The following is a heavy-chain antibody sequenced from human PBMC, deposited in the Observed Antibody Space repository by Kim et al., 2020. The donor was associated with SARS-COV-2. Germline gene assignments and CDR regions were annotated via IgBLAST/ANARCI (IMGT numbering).Heavy chain of an antibody. CDR3: TRDLAVDSSGCGY. Sequence: GGSLRLSCTASGFTFVDYAMSWFRQAPGKGLEWVGFIRSKAYGGTTEYAASVKGRFTISRDNSKSIAYLQMNNLKTEDTAVYYCTRDLAVDSSGCGYWGQGTLVTVSS. D-gene: IGHD3-22*01. CDR1: GFTFVDYA. V-gene: IGHV3-49*03. J-gene: IGHJ4*02. CDR2: IRSKAYGGTT.